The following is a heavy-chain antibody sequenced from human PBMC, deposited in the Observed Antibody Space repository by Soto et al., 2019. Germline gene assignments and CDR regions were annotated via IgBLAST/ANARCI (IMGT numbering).Heavy chain of an antibody. CDR1: GYTFTSYG. CDR2: ISAYNGNT. J-gene: IGHJ4*02. V-gene: IGHV1-18*04. CDR3: ARDRRGSSRSGFDY. Sequence: QVQLVQSGAEVKKPGASVKVSCKASGYTFTSYGISWVRQAPGQGLEWTGWISAYNGNTNYAQKLQGRVTMTTDTSTSTVYMELRSQRSDDTAVYYCARDRRGSSRSGFDYWGQGTLVTVSS. D-gene: IGHD6-6*01.